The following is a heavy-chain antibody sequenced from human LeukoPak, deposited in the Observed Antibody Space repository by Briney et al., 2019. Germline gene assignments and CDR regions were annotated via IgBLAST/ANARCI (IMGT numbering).Heavy chain of an antibody. CDR2: INTNTGNP. V-gene: IGHV7-4-1*02. CDR3: AISVYGSGSYRDAFDI. Sequence: ASVNVSCKASGYTFTSYAMNWVRQAPGQGLEWMGWINTNTGNPTYAQGFTGRFVFSLDTSVSTAYLQISSLKAEDTAVYYCAISVYGSGSYRDAFDIWGQGTMVTVSS. D-gene: IGHD3-10*01. CDR1: GYTFTSYA. J-gene: IGHJ3*02.